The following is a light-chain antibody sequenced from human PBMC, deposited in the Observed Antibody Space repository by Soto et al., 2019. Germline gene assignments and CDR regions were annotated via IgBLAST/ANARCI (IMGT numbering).Light chain of an antibody. CDR1: HSVVDN. Sequence: EVLLTQSPAALSVSPGETATLSCRASHSVVDNLAWYQQRPGQAPRLLIYRATSRATGVPARFSGSGTGTEFTLTIRSLQSEDFAVYYCQQYDVWSPITFGQGTRLEVK. CDR2: RAT. V-gene: IGKV3-15*01. CDR3: QQYDVWSPIT. J-gene: IGKJ5*01.